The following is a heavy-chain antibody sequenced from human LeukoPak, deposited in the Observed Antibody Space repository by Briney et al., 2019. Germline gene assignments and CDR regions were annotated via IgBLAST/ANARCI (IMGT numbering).Heavy chain of an antibody. Sequence: ASLKVSCKASGYTFTGYGISWVRQAPGQGLEWMGWISAYNGNTNYAQKLQGRVTMTTDTTTTTAYMELRSLRSDDTAVYYCARDNRRGRAAAGSGYWGQGTLVTVSS. CDR2: ISAYNGNT. J-gene: IGHJ4*02. CDR1: GYTFTGYG. CDR3: ARDNRRGRAAAGSGY. V-gene: IGHV1-18*01. D-gene: IGHD6-13*01.